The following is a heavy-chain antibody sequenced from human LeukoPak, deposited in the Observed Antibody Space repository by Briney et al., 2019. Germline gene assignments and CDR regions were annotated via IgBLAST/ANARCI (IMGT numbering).Heavy chain of an antibody. CDR1: GLSVSSNY. D-gene: IGHD3-9*01. J-gene: IGHJ4*02. V-gene: IGHV3-66*01. CDR2: IYRDGSS. CDR3: ARSFYDILIGYYQYFDY. Sequence: PGGSLRLSCVASGLSVSSNYMSWVRQAPGKGLEWVSVIYRDGSSYYAESVKCRFTISRDNSKNTLYLQMNSLRAEDTAVYYCARSFYDILIGYYQYFDYWGQGTLVTVSS.